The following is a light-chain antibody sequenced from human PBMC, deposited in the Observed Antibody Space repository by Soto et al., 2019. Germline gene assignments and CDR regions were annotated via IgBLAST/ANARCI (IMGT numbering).Light chain of an antibody. V-gene: IGLV1-44*01. CDR3: AAWDDSLNGGV. J-gene: IGLJ3*02. Sequence: QSVLTQPPSASGTPGQRVTISCSGSSSNIGSNTVNWYQQLPGTAPKLRIYSNNQRPSGVPDRFSGSKSGTSASLAISGPQSEDEADYYCAAWDDSLNGGVFGGGTKLTVL. CDR2: SNN. CDR1: SSNIGSNT.